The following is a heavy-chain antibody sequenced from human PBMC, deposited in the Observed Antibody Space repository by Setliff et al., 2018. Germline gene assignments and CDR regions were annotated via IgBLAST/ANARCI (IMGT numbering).Heavy chain of an antibody. V-gene: IGHV4-4*07. CDR2: IYIGGSA. Sequence: PSETLSLTCTVSGGSISSYYWSWIRQPAGKGLEWIGHIYIGGSANYNPSLKSRVTMSIDTSKNQFSLKLNSVTAADMAVYYCARFLYCTSTSCPVTFDHWGRGTLVTVSS. CDR1: GGSISSYY. CDR3: ARFLYCTSTSCPVTFDH. D-gene: IGHD2-2*01. J-gene: IGHJ4*02.